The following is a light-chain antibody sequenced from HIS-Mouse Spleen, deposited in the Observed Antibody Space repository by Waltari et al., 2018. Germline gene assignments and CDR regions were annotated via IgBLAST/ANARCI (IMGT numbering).Light chain of an antibody. Sequence: QSALNKPASVSGSPGQSITISCTGTSSDVGGYNFVSWYQQHPGKAPKLMIYDVSNRPSGVSNRFSGSKSGNTASLTISGLQAEDEADYYCSSYTSSSTEVFGGGTKLTVL. V-gene: IGLV2-14*03. CDR1: SSDVGGYNF. CDR3: SSYTSSSTEV. J-gene: IGLJ2*01. CDR2: DVS.